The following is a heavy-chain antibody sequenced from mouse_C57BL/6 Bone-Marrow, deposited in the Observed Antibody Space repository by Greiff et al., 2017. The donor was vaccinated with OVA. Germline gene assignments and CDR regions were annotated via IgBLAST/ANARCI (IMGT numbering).Heavy chain of an antibody. CDR3: AREFYYGWYFDV. CDR2: INYDGSST. V-gene: IGHV5-16*01. Sequence: EVMLVESEGGLVQPGSSMKLSCTASGFTFSDYYMAWVRQVPEKGLEWVANINYDGSSTYYLDSLKSRFIISRDNAKNILYLQMSSLKSEDTATYYCAREFYYGWYFDVWGTGTTVTVSS. CDR1: GFTFSDYY. J-gene: IGHJ1*03. D-gene: IGHD1-1*01.